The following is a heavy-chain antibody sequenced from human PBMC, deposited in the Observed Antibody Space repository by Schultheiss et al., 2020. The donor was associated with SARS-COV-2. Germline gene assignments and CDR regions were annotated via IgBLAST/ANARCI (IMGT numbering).Heavy chain of an antibody. J-gene: IGHJ1*01. CDR2: IWYDGSNK. D-gene: IGHD3-22*01. CDR3: ARGQFYYDSSGLRH. Sequence: GGSLRLSCAASGFTFSSYGMHWVRQAPGKGLEWVAVIWYDGSNKYYADSVKGRFTISRDNSINTVYLQMNNLRAEDTAVYYCARGQFYYDSSGLRHWGQGTLVTVSS. V-gene: IGHV3-33*01. CDR1: GFTFSSYG.